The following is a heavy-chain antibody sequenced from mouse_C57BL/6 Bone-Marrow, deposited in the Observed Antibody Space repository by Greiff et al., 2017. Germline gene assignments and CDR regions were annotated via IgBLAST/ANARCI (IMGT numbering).Heavy chain of an antibody. CDR2: IDPENGDT. CDR1: GYTFTSYW. J-gene: IGHJ4*01. V-gene: IGHV14-4*01. Sequence: EVKLMESGAELAKPGASVKLSCKASGYTFTSYWMHWVKQRPEQGLEWIGWIDPENGDTEYASKFQGKATITADTSSNTAYLQLSSLTSEDTAVYYCTTLPSYYAMDYWGQGTSVTVSS. CDR3: TTLPSYYAMDY.